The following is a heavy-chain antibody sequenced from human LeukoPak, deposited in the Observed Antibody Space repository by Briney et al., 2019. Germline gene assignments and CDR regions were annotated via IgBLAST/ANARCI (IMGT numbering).Heavy chain of an antibody. CDR3: ARREPWFGELSYYFDY. D-gene: IGHD3-10*01. V-gene: IGHV1-8*01. Sequence: ASVKVSCKASGYTFTSYDINWVRQAPGQGLEWMGWMNPNSGNTGYAQKFQGRVTMTRNTSISTAYMELSSLRSEDTAVYYCARREPWFGELSYYFDYWGQGTLVTVSS. CDR2: MNPNSGNT. J-gene: IGHJ4*02. CDR1: GYTFTSYD.